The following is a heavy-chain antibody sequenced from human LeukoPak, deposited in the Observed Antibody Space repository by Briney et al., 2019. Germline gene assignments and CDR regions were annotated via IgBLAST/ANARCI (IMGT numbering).Heavy chain of an antibody. D-gene: IGHD6-6*01. CDR1: GGSISSGGYY. V-gene: IGHV4-31*03. J-gene: IGHJ6*02. CDR3: ARYSSSSGNYYYYYGMDV. Sequence: SETLSLTCTVSGGSISSGGYYWSWIRQHPGKGLEWIGYIYYSGSTYYNPSLKSRVTISVDTSKNQFSLKLSSVTAADPAVYYCARYSSSSGNYYYYYGMDVWGQGTTVTVSS. CDR2: IYYSGST.